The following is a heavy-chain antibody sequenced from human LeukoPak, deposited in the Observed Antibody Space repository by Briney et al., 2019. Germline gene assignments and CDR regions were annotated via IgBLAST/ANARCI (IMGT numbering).Heavy chain of an antibody. Sequence: GGSLRLSCAASGFTFSTFAMNWVRQAPGKGLEWVSAISGSGGSTYYADSVKGRFTISRDNSKNTLYLQMNSLRAEDTAVYYCAKVRAVAGYYFDYWGQGTLVTVSS. CDR2: ISGSGGST. J-gene: IGHJ4*02. D-gene: IGHD6-19*01. CDR1: GFTFSTFA. CDR3: AKVRAVAGYYFDY. V-gene: IGHV3-23*01.